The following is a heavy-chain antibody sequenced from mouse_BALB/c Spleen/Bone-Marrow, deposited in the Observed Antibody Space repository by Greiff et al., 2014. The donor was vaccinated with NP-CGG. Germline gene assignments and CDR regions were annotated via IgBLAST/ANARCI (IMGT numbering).Heavy chain of an antibody. D-gene: IGHD1-1*01. J-gene: IGHJ3*01. CDR2: IDPANGNT. Sequence: EVKFVESGAELVKPGASVKLSCTASGFNIKDTYMHWVKQRPEQGLEWIGRIDPANGNTKYDPKFQGKATITADTSSNTAYLQLSSLTSEDTAVYYCASYYYGSSSFAYWGQGTLVTVSA. CDR3: ASYYYGSSSFAY. V-gene: IGHV14-3*02. CDR1: GFNIKDTY.